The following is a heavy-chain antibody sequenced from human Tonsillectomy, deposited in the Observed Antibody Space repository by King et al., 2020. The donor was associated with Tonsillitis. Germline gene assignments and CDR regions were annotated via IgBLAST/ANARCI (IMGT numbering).Heavy chain of an antibody. CDR1: GFTFSSYA. CDR3: AKDAVNPSYDIFGYFDY. V-gene: IGHV3-23*04. Sequence: VQLVESGGGLVQPGGSLRLSCAASGFTFSSYAMSWVRQAPGKGLEWVSAISGSGGSTYYADSVKGRFTISRDNSKNTLYLQLNSLRAEDTAVYYCAKDAVNPSYDIFGYFDYWGQGTLVTVSS. CDR2: ISGSGGST. D-gene: IGHD3-9*01. J-gene: IGHJ4*02.